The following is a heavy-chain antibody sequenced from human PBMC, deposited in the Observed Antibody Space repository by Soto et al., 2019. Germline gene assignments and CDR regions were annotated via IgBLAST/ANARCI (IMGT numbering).Heavy chain of an antibody. CDR3: TTDMGHYYYDSSGSPTPDAFDI. V-gene: IGHV3-15*01. D-gene: IGHD3-22*01. Sequence: PGGSLRLSCAASGFTFSNAWMSWVRQAPGKELEWVGRIKSKTDGGTTDYAAPVKGRFTISRDDSKNTLYLQMNSLKTEDTAVYYCTTDMGHYYYDSSGSPTPDAFDIWGQGTMVTVSS. J-gene: IGHJ3*02. CDR2: IKSKTDGGTT. CDR1: GFTFSNAW.